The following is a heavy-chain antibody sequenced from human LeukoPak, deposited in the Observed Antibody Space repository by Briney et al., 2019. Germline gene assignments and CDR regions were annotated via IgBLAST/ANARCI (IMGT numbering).Heavy chain of an antibody. CDR1: GFTFSSYG. Sequence: GGSLRLSCAASGFTFSSYGMHWVRQAPGKGLEWVAFIRYDGSNKYYADSVKGRFTISRDNSKNTLYLQMNSLRAEDTAVYYCAKCDPDYYYYMDVWGKGTTVTISS. D-gene: IGHD2-21*02. V-gene: IGHV3-30*02. J-gene: IGHJ6*03. CDR3: AKCDPDYYYYMDV. CDR2: IRYDGSNK.